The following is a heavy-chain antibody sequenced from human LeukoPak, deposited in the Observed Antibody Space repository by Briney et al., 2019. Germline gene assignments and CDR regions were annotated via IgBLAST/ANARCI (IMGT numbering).Heavy chain of an antibody. CDR1: GLTFSSNA. V-gene: IGHV3-30-3*01. CDR3: ARGRPHGNDY. Sequence: GGSLRLSCAASGLTFSSNAMHWVRQAPGKGLEWVAVISYDGNNKYYADSVKGRFSISRDNAKNTLYLQMNSLRVEDTAVYYCARGRPHGNDYWGQGTLVTVSS. CDR2: ISYDGNNK. J-gene: IGHJ4*02. D-gene: IGHD2-15*01.